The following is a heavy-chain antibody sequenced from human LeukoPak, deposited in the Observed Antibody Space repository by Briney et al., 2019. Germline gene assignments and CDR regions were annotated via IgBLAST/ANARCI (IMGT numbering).Heavy chain of an antibody. Sequence: ASVKVSCKASGYTFTSYAMHWVRQAPGQRLEWMGWINAGNGNTKYSQKFQGRVTITRDTSASTAYMELSSLRSEDTAVYYCAREDPGGDYGEGLDYWGQGTLVTVSS. CDR2: INAGNGNT. J-gene: IGHJ4*02. CDR3: AREDPGGDYGEGLDY. V-gene: IGHV1-3*01. CDR1: GYTFTSYA. D-gene: IGHD4-17*01.